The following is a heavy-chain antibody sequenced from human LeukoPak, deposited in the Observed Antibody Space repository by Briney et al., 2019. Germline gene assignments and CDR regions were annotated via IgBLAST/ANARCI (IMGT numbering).Heavy chain of an antibody. CDR1: GGTFSSYA. CDR3: ARGLLWFGELYSAPDFYYYYGMDV. D-gene: IGHD3-10*01. V-gene: IGHV1-69*13. Sequence: ASVKVSCKASGGTFSSYAISWVRQAPGQGLEWMGGIIPIFGTANYAQKFQGRVTITADESTSTAYMELSSLRSEDTAVYYCARGLLWFGELYSAPDFYYYYGMDVWGQGTTVTVSS. CDR2: IIPIFGTA. J-gene: IGHJ6*02.